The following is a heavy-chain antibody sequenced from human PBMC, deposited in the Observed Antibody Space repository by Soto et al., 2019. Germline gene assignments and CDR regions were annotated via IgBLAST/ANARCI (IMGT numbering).Heavy chain of an antibody. CDR2: INAGNGNT. D-gene: IGHD6-25*01. V-gene: IGHV1-3*01. J-gene: IGHJ4*02. CDR3: ARDYSAITYYFDY. Sequence: GSVKVSCKASGYTFTSYAMHWVRQAPGQRLEWMGWINAGNGNTKYSQKFQGRVTITRDTSASTAYMELSSLRSEDTAVYYCARDYSAITYYFDYWGQGTLVTVSS. CDR1: GYTFTSYA.